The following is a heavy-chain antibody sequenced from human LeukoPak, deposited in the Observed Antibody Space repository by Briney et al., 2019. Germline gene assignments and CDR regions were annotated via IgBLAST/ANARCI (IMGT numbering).Heavy chain of an antibody. CDR3: AKDGLAVTSPGPDY. D-gene: IGHD4-17*01. Sequence: GGSLRLSCAASGFPFSSYAMSWVRQAPGKGLEWVSAISGSGDSTYYADSVKGRFTISRDNSKNTLYLQMNSLRAEDTAVYYCAKDGLAVTSPGPDYWGQGTLVTVSS. CDR1: GFPFSSYA. CDR2: ISGSGDST. J-gene: IGHJ4*02. V-gene: IGHV3-23*01.